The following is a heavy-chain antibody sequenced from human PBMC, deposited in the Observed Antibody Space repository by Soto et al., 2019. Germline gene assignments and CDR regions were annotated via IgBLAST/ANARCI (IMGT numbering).Heavy chain of an antibody. CDR1: GFTFGDYA. V-gene: IGHV3-49*03. CDR3: TRVRLEPYYYYYYMDV. D-gene: IGHD1-1*01. CDR2: IRSRAYGGTT. Sequence: GGSLRLSGTASGFTFGDYAMSWFRQAPGKGLEWVGFIRSRAYGGTTEYAASVKGRFTISRDDSKSIAYLQMNSLKTEDTAVYYCTRVRLEPYYYYYYMDVWGKGTTVTVSS. J-gene: IGHJ6*03.